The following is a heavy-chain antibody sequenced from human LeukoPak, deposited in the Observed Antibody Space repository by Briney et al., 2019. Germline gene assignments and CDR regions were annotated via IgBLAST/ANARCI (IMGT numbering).Heavy chain of an antibody. V-gene: IGHV3-11*01. J-gene: IGHJ4*02. Sequence: KAGGSLRLSCAASGFTFSSYWMSWIRQGPGKGLEWVSYISSSGSTIYYADSVKGRFTISRDNAKNSLYLQMNSLRAEDTAVYYCAREIAVAGISFDYWGQGTLVTVSS. CDR1: GFTFSSYW. CDR2: ISSSGSTI. CDR3: AREIAVAGISFDY. D-gene: IGHD6-19*01.